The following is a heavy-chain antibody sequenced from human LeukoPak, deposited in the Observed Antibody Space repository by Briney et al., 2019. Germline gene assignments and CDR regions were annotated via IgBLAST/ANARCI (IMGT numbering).Heavy chain of an antibody. Sequence: GGSLRLSCAASGFTFNSYGMHWVRQAPGKGLEWVAVIWYDGSNKYYADSVKGRFTISRDNSKNTLYLQMNSLRAEDTAVYYCARDYSRDYYYYGMDVWGQGTTVTVSS. D-gene: IGHD4-11*01. V-gene: IGHV3-33*01. CDR2: IWYDGSNK. CDR3: ARDYSRDYYYYGMDV. CDR1: GFTFNSYG. J-gene: IGHJ6*02.